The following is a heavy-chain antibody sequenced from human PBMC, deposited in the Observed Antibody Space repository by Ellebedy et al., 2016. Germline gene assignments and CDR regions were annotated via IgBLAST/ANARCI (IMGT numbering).Heavy chain of an antibody. D-gene: IGHD2-2*01. J-gene: IGHJ5*02. V-gene: IGHV3-7*01. CDR3: AREGLGYCSSSSCLNWFDP. CDR2: IRQDGSEK. CDR1: GFTFSNYW. Sequence: GESLKISCAASGFTFSNYWMSWVRQAPGKGLEWVANIRQDGSEKYYVDSVKGRFTISRDNAKNSLYLQMNSLRAEDTAVYYCAREGLGYCSSSSCLNWFDPWGQGTLVTVSS.